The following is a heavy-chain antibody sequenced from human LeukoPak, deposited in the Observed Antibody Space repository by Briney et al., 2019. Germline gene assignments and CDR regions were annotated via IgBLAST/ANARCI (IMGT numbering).Heavy chain of an antibody. D-gene: IGHD5-24*01. V-gene: IGHV3-23*01. CDR1: GFTFTDYA. CDR3: ARARRWLPRDAFDI. Sequence: GGSLRLSCAASGFTFTDYAVTWVRQAPGEGLEWVSGINTNGDRTSYADSVKGRFTLSRDNSKNTLYLQMNSLRAEDTAVYYCARARRWLPRDAFDIWGQGTMDTVSS. CDR2: INTNGDRT. J-gene: IGHJ3*02.